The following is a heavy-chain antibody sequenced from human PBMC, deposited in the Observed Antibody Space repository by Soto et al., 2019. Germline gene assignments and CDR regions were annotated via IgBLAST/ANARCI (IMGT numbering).Heavy chain of an antibody. CDR1: GFIFDDYA. Sequence: GGSLRLSCAASGFIFDDYAMHWVRQAPGKGLEWVSGISWNSGSLGYADSVKGRFTISRDNAKNSLYLQMNSLRAEDTAVYYCARDRGVGGQWLVLYYYYGMDVWGQGTTVTVS. J-gene: IGHJ6*02. CDR2: ISWNSGSL. D-gene: IGHD6-19*01. V-gene: IGHV3-9*01. CDR3: ARDRGVGGQWLVLYYYYGMDV.